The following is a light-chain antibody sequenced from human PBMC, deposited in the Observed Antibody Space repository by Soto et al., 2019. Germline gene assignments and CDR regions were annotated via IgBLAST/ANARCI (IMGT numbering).Light chain of an antibody. CDR1: QSVTSY. J-gene: IGKJ4*01. CDR3: QQYNNWPLT. Sequence: EIVMTQSPATLSVSPGERATLSCRASQSVTSYFAWYQQKPGQPPRRLIYGASTRATGIPARFSGSGSGTEFTLTISILQSEDFAVYYCQQYNNWPLTFGGGTKVEIK. V-gene: IGKV3-15*01. CDR2: GAS.